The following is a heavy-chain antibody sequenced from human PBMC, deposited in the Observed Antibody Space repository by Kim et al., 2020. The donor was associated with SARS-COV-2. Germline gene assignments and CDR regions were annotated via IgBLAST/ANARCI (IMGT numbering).Heavy chain of an antibody. V-gene: IGHV4-39*01. CDR3: ALYYYDSSGYYSEDY. Sequence: SETLSLTCTVSSGSISSSSYYWGWIRQPPGKGLEWIGSIYYSGSTYYNPSLKSRVTISVDTSKNQLSLRLSSVTAADTAVYYCALYYYDSSGYYSEDYWGQGTLVTVSS. D-gene: IGHD3-22*01. CDR1: SGSISSSSYY. J-gene: IGHJ4*02. CDR2: IYYSGST.